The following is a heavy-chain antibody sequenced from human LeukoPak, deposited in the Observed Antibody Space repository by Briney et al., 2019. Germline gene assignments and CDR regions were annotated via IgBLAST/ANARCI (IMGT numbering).Heavy chain of an antibody. V-gene: IGHV4-61*02. D-gene: IGHD3-16*01. CDR3: ARGASPKDAVFFDY. J-gene: IGHJ4*02. CDR2: VHSSGDI. Sequence: PSETLSLTCSVSGVSITSGSYYWAWIRQSAGKGLEWIGRVHSSGDIYHNAAFRSRAAASGDASKNQFSLQLNSVTAADTAVYYCARGASPKDAVFFDYWGQGALITVSS. CDR1: GVSITSGSYY.